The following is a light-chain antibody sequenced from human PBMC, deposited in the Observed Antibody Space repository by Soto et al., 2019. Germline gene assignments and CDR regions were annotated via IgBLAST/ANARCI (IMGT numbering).Light chain of an antibody. Sequence: QSVLTQPPSASGTPGQRVTISCSGSSSNIGGNTVNWYQQLPGTAPKLLIYGNDQRPSGVPDRFSGSKSGTSASLAISGLQSEYEADYYCAAWDDSLNAFVFGTGTKVTVL. CDR2: GND. J-gene: IGLJ1*01. CDR3: AAWDDSLNAFV. V-gene: IGLV1-44*01. CDR1: SSNIGGNT.